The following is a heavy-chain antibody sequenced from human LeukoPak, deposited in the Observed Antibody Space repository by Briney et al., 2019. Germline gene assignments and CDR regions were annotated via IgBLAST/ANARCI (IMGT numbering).Heavy chain of an antibody. CDR2: ISSSGGST. CDR3: AKGRTVRGVIGILFDY. CDR1: ACFSSSYS. J-gene: IGHJ4*02. V-gene: IGHV3-23*01. Sequence: GGSLRRSCAAAACFSSSYSVICVRQPPGWGRVWVSSISSSGGSTIYAGSVEGRFTIPSDNSKNTLYLQMNRLRAEDTAVYYCAKGRTVRGVIGILFDYWRQGTLVTVSS. D-gene: IGHD3-10*01.